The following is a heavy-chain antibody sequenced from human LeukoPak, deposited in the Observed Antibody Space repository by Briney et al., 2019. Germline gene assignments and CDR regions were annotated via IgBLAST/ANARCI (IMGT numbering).Heavy chain of an antibody. CDR1: GGSISSSSYY. CDR2: IYYSGST. Sequence: PSETLSLTCTVSGGSISSSSYYWGWIRQPPGKGLEWIGSIYYSGSTYYNPSLKSRVTISVDTSKNQFSLKLSSVTAADTAVYYCARHDLYSYDRTNWFDPWGQGTLVTVSS. CDR3: ARHDLYSYDRTNWFDP. V-gene: IGHV4-39*01. J-gene: IGHJ5*02. D-gene: IGHD5-18*01.